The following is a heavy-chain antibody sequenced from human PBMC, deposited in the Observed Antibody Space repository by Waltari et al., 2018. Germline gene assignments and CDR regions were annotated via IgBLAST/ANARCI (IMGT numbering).Heavy chain of an antibody. CDR1: GFRFPSDA. CDR3: AKEYGIVGTYDY. J-gene: IGHJ4*02. D-gene: IGHD1-1*01. Sequence: EVQLVESGGGLVQPGGSLKLSCSGSGFRFPSDALAWVRQAPGKGLEWVSSIVGSGSQSNYGDSVKGRFVISRDNSKNMIYLQMSSLRPEDTAVYYCAKEYGIVGTYDYWGQGTLVTVSS. V-gene: IGHV3-23*04. CDR2: IVGSGSQS.